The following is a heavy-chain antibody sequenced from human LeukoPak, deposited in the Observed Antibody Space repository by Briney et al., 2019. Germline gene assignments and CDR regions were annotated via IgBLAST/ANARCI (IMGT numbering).Heavy chain of an antibody. J-gene: IGHJ4*02. CDR2: IYYSGST. CDR3: ARGGNIAMVTD. V-gene: IGHV4-59*01. D-gene: IGHD5-18*01. CDR1: GGSISSYY. Sequence: SETLSLTCTVSGGSISSYYWSWIRQPPGKGLEWIGYIYYSGSTNYNPSLKSRVTISVDTSKNQFSLKLSSVTAADTAVYYCARGGNIAMVTDCGQGTLVTVSS.